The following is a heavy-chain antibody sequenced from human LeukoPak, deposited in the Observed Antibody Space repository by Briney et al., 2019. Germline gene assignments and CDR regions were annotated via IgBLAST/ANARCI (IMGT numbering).Heavy chain of an antibody. D-gene: IGHD3-10*01. J-gene: IGHJ3*02. CDR1: AFSLSAYN. CDR2: ISYTGTYI. Sequence: GGSLRLSCAASAFSLSAYNMNWVRQAPGKGLEWVSSISYTGTYIYYADSVKGRFTISRDNSKNTLYLQMNSLRAEDTAVYYCAKRMGNMVRGVIESSFDIWGQGTMVTVSS. CDR3: AKRMGNMVRGVIESSFDI. V-gene: IGHV3-21*01.